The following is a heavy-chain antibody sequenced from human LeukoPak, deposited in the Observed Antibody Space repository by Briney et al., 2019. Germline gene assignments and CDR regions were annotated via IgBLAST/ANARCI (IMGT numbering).Heavy chain of an antibody. CDR3: AKGGATVIDY. J-gene: IGHJ4*02. D-gene: IGHD4-17*01. CDR1: AFTFSSYW. Sequence: GGSLRLSCAASAFTFSSYWMHWVLQAPGKGLVWVSRINSDGISTSYADSVKGRFTISRDNAKNTLYLQMNSLRAEDTAVYYCAKGGATVIDYWGQGTLVTVSS. V-gene: IGHV3-74*01. CDR2: INSDGIST.